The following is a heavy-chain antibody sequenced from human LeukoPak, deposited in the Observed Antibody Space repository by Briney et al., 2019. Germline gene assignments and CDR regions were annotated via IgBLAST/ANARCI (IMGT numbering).Heavy chain of an antibody. CDR3: ARLPWSYYYYGMDV. J-gene: IGHJ6*02. CDR1: GGSFSGYY. CDR2: INHSGST. Sequence: SETLSLTCAVYGGSFSGYYWSWIRQPPGKGLEWIGEINHSGSTNYNPSLKSRVTISVDTSKNQFSLKLSSVTAADTAVYYYARLPWSYYYYGMDVWGQGTTVTVSS. V-gene: IGHV4-34*01. D-gene: IGHD2-8*02.